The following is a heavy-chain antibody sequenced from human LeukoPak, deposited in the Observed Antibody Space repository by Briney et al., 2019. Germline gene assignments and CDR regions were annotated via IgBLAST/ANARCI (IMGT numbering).Heavy chain of an antibody. CDR1: GFTLSSYE. D-gene: IGHD5-24*01. Sequence: GGSLRLSCTGSGFTLSSYEMSWIRQAPGKGLEWVSSISSSSSYIYYADSVKGRFTISRDNAKNSLYLQMNSLRAEDTAVYYCARDVSEMATIPLDYWGQGTLVTVSS. J-gene: IGHJ4*02. CDR3: ARDVSEMATIPLDY. V-gene: IGHV3-21*01. CDR2: ISSSSSYI.